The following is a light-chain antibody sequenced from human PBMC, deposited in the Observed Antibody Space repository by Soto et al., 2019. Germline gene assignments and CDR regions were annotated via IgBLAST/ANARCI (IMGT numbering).Light chain of an antibody. V-gene: IGKV3-20*01. Sequence: DIVLTQSPGTLSLSLGERATLSCRASQSVSSSFLAWYQQKPGEAPRLLIYGASSRATGIPDRFSGSGSGTDFTLTISRLEPEDVAVYYCQQYGSSPLTFGGGTKVEVK. CDR3: QQYGSSPLT. CDR2: GAS. J-gene: IGKJ4*01. CDR1: QSVSSSF.